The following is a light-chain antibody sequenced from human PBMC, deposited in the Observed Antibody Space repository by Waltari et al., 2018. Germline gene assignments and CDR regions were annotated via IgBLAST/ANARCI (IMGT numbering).Light chain of an antibody. V-gene: IGKV4-1*01. Sequence: DIVMTQSPDSLAVSLGERATINCKSSQSVLYSSSNKNYLAWYQQKPGQPPKLLIYWASTQESGVPHRFSGSGSGTDFTLVISSLQAEDVAVYYGQQYYSSLWTFDQGPKVEIK. CDR3: QQYYSSLWT. CDR2: WAS. CDR1: QSVLYSSSNKNY. J-gene: IGKJ1*01.